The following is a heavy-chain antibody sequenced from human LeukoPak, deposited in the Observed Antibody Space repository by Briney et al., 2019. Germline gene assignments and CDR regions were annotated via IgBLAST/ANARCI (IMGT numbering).Heavy chain of an antibody. D-gene: IGHD2-15*01. J-gene: IGHJ3*02. Sequence: PGGSLRLSCAVSGFIFSSYAMNWVRQAPGKGLEWVSVISGSGSSTYYVDSVKGRFTISRDNSKNTLYLQMNSLRAEDTAVYYCAKAALLLGDVFDIWGQGKMVTVSS. CDR2: ISGSGSST. CDR3: AKAALLLGDVFDI. V-gene: IGHV3-23*01. CDR1: GFIFSSYA.